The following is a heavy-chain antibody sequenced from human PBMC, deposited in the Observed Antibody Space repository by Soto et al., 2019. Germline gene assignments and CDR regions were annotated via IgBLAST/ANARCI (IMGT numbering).Heavy chain of an antibody. CDR2: ISFDGSNK. J-gene: IGHJ4*02. CDR3: ARDYSSYGPFDY. Sequence: GGSLRLSCSASGFAFSRSGMHWVRQAPGKGLEWVAVISFDGSNKYYPDSVNGRFTIFRDNSKNTLDLQMHSLRAEDTAVYYCARDYSSYGPFDYWGQGTLVTVSS. CDR1: GFAFSRSG. V-gene: IGHV3-30*03. D-gene: IGHD5-18*01.